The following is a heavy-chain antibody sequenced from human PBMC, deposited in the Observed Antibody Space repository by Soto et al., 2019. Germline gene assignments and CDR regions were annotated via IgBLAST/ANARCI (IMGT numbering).Heavy chain of an antibody. CDR2: IHHSGTT. CDR1: DSSINSNYY. CDR3: ARGFYGGNFDY. V-gene: IGHV4-38-2*01. D-gene: IGHD4-17*01. J-gene: IGHJ4*02. Sequence: PSETLSLTCGVSDSSINSNYYWLWIRQPPGKGLEWIGAIHHSGTTYYTPSLKSRVTISMDTSKNHFSLRLTSVTAADTAKYYCARGFYGGNFDYWGQGTPVTVS.